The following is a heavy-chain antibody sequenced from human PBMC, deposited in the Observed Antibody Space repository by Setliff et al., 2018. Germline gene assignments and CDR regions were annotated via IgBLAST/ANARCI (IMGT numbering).Heavy chain of an antibody. CDR2: INPGGGST. CDR3: ARDRYYNSWSGTSITAPHDAFDI. D-gene: IGHD3-3*01. J-gene: IGHJ3*02. CDR1: GDTFSNYG. V-gene: IGHV1-18*01. Sequence: GASVKVSCKASGDTFSNYGISWVRQAPGQGLEWMGMINPGGGSTTYAQKFQGRVTMTTDTPTSTAYMELRSLRSDDTAVYYCARDRYYNSWSGTSITAPHDAFDIWGQGTMVTVSS.